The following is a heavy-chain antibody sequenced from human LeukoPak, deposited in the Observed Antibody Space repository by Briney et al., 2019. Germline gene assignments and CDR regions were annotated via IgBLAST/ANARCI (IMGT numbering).Heavy chain of an antibody. CDR1: GFTFSTYV. Sequence: GGSQTPSYPASGFTFSTYVMHCVRQAPSKGLEWLAFLSYDGRFTHYADSVKDRSTISRDNCKRTMYLQMNRLRAEGTAVSYCAKESDSFDIWGQGTMVTVSS. CDR3: AKESDSFDI. D-gene: IGHD2-21*02. CDR2: LSYDGRFT. J-gene: IGHJ3*02. V-gene: IGHV3-30*18.